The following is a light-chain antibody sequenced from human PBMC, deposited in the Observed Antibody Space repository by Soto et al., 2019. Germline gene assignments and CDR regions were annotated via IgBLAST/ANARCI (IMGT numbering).Light chain of an antibody. Sequence: SYELTQSLSVSVAPGQTAKITCGGNDIGSTNEHWYQQKPGQAPVLVIYRDALRPSGIPERFSGSNSRNTATPTTGSAQDGDAAHYYCQEWHSSTVVFGGGTKVTVL. CDR2: RDA. CDR3: QEWHSSTVV. CDR1: DIGSTN. V-gene: IGLV3-9*01. J-gene: IGLJ2*01.